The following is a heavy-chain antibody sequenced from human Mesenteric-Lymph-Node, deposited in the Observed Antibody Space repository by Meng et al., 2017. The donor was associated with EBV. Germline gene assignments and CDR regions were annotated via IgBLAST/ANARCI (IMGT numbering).Heavy chain of an antibody. CDR1: GGSISSSGYY. CDR3: ARAHSDPAILDY. Sequence: QVQLQEPGPGLVKPAATLSLTCSVSGGSISSSGYYWGWIGQPPGKGLEWIGSIFYSGSTYYNPSLQSRVTISVDTSKNQFSLKLSSVTAADTVLYCCARAHSDPAILDYWGQGTLVTVSS. J-gene: IGHJ4*02. V-gene: IGHV4-39*07. CDR2: IFYSGST. D-gene: IGHD2-2*01.